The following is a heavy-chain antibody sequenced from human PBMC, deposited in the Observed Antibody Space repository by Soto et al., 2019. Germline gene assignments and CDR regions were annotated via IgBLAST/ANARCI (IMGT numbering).Heavy chain of an antibody. CDR3: ARVNDSYGYLDY. J-gene: IGHJ4*02. V-gene: IGHV4-30-4*01. D-gene: IGHD5-18*01. Sequence: QVQLQESGPGLVKPSQTLSLTCTVSGGSISSGDYYWSWIRQPPGKGLEWIGYIYYSGSTYYTLSLKSRVTISVDTSKNQFSLKLSSVTAADTAVYYCARVNDSYGYLDYWGQGTLVTVSS. CDR2: IYYSGST. CDR1: GGSISSGDYY.